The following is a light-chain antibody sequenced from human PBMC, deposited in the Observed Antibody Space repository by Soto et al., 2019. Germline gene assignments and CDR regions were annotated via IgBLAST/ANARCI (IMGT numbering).Light chain of an antibody. CDR3: QQCVTSPWT. Sequence: EVLLTQSPGTLSLSPGERATLSCRASQSVSSSYLAWYQQKPGQAPRLLIYGASSRATGIPDRFSGSGSGTDFTLTISRLEPEDFAVYYCQQCVTSPWTFGQGTKVDIK. J-gene: IGKJ1*01. V-gene: IGKV3-20*01. CDR2: GAS. CDR1: QSVSSSY.